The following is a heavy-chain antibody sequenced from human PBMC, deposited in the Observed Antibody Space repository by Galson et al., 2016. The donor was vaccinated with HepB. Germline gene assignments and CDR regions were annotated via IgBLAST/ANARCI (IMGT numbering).Heavy chain of an antibody. CDR3: ARDIKFGFWSGYGHYGMDV. V-gene: IGHV3-9*01. CDR2: ISWKSGII. D-gene: IGHD3-3*01. J-gene: IGHJ6*02. Sequence: SLRLSCAASGFTFDDHAMHWVRQAPGKGLEWVSGISWKSGIIGYADSVKGRFNISRDNAKNSLYLQMNSLRAEDTALYYCARDIKFGFWSGYGHYGMDVWGQGTTVTVSS. CDR1: GFTFDDHA.